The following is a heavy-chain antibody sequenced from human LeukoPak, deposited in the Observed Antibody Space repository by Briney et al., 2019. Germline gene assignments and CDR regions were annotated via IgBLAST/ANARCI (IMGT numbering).Heavy chain of an antibody. CDR1: GXTLSSYG. CDR2: ISYDGNYE. D-gene: IGHD5-12*01. Sequence: GGSLGLSCAASGXTLSSYGLHWVRQAPGKGLEWVAVISYDGNYEFYADSVKGRFTISRDNSKNTLYLQMNNLRTEDTTVYSCAKVGYSGYDLLYFDHWGQGTLVTVSS. CDR3: AKVGYSGYDLLYFDH. J-gene: IGHJ4*02. V-gene: IGHV3-30*18.